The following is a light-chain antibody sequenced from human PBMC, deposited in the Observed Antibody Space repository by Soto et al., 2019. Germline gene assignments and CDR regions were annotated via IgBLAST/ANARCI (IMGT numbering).Light chain of an antibody. Sequence: EIVMTQSPATLSVSPGERATLSCRASQSVSSNLAWYQQKPGQAPRLLIYGASTRATGIPARFSGSGSGTEFTLTISSLQSEDFAVYYCQQYNSWPPYTFGQGTKLKIK. CDR1: QSVSSN. CDR2: GAS. J-gene: IGKJ2*01. CDR3: QQYNSWPPYT. V-gene: IGKV3-15*01.